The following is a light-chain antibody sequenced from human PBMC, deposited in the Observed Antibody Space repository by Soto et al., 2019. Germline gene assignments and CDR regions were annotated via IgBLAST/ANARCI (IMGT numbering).Light chain of an antibody. V-gene: IGLV2-8*01. J-gene: IGLJ2*01. Sequence: QPVLTQPPSASGSPGQSITISCTGTSSDVGGYNYVSWYQQHPGKAPKLIIHEVNKRPSGAPDRFSGSKSGNTASLTVTGLQAEDEADYYCSSYAGSNILVFGEGTKLTVL. CDR1: SSDVGGYNY. CDR2: EVN. CDR3: SSYAGSNILV.